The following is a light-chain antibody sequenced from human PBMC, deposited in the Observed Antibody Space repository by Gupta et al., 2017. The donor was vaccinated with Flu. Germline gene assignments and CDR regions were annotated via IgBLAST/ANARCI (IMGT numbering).Light chain of an antibody. CDR2: WAS. J-gene: IGKJ4*01. CDR3: QQDDNSPLT. CDR1: QNILYSSNNKNY. V-gene: IGKV4-1*01. Sequence: DIVMTQSPSSLTVSLGERATINCKSSQNILYSSNNKNYLAWYQQKPGQPPKLLVYWASTRESGVPDRFSGSGSATDFTLTISSLQAEDVAVYYGQQDDNSPLTFGGGTKVEIK.